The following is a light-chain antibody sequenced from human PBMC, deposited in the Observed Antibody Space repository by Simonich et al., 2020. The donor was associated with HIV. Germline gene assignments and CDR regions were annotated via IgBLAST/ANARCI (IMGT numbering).Light chain of an antibody. J-gene: IGKJ2*01. CDR2: AAS. CDR3: QQYNSYSYT. CDR1: QSISSY. Sequence: DIQMTQSPSSLSASVGDRVTITCRESQSISSYLNWYQQKPGKAPKPLIYAASSLQSGVPSRFSGSGSGTEFTLTISSLQPDDFATYYCQQYNSYSYTFGQGTKLEIK. V-gene: IGKV1-39*01.